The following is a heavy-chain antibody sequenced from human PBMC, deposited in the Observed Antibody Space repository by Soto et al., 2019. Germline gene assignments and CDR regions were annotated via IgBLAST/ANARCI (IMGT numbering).Heavy chain of an antibody. CDR3: VSDPQRNDY. D-gene: IGHD6-25*01. Sequence: QVQLVQSGPEVKKPGASVKVSCKASGYSFTSYGVSWVRQAPGQGLEWMGWISANSGNTDYAQKFRGRVTMTTETSTSTAYMDLRRLRSDDAAVYYCVSDPQRNDYWGQGTLVTVSS. CDR2: ISANSGNT. J-gene: IGHJ4*02. V-gene: IGHV1-18*04. CDR1: GYSFTSYG.